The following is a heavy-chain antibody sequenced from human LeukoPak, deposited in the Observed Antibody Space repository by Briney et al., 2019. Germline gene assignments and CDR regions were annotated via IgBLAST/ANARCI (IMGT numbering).Heavy chain of an antibody. CDR2: IYYSGST. Sequence: SETLSLTCTVSGGSISSYYWSWIRQPPGKGLEWIGYIYYSGSTNYNPSLKSRVTISVVTSKNQFSLKLSSVTAADTAVYYCARGGIAAAGPRDYYYYMDVWGKGTTVTVSS. V-gene: IGHV4-59*08. CDR3: ARGGIAAAGPRDYYYYMDV. D-gene: IGHD6-13*01. CDR1: GGSISSYY. J-gene: IGHJ6*03.